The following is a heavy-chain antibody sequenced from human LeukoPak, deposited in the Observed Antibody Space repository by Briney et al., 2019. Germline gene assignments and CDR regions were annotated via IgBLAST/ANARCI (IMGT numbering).Heavy chain of an antibody. CDR1: GFSVSSNY. Sequence: PGGSLRLSCAASGFSVSSNYMSWVRQAPGKGLEWVTIIYSGGSTYYADSVKGRFTISRDNSKNTLYLQMYSLRVEDTAVYYCARELHWGQGTLVTVSS. CDR3: ARELH. J-gene: IGHJ4*02. V-gene: IGHV3-66*02. D-gene: IGHD1-26*01. CDR2: IYSGGST.